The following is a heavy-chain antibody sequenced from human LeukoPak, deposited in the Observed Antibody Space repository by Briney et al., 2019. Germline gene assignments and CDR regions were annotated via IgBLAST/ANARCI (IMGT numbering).Heavy chain of an antibody. Sequence: SGGSLRLSCAASGFTFRSYAMSWVRQAPGKGLEWVLALSGSGDKTFYADSVKGRFTISRDNAKNTLYLQMRSLMTEDTAVYYCAKDLNYAFDYWGQGTLVTVSS. CDR2: LSGSGDKT. CDR3: AKDLNYAFDY. V-gene: IGHV3-23*01. J-gene: IGHJ4*02. CDR1: GFTFRSYA. D-gene: IGHD2-2*01.